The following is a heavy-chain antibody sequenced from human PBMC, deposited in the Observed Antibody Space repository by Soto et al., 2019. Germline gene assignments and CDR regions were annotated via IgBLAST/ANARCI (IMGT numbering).Heavy chain of an antibody. V-gene: IGHV1-18*04. CDR1: GYTFTNFG. Sequence: QVQLVQSGAEVKKPGASVKVSCKASGYTFTNFGITWVRQAPGQGLEWMGWINTYSQNTIYAQKFQGRVTMTTDTSTSTSYLELGSLRSDDTAVYYCGRESSGSGWSFDFWGQGSLVTVSS. J-gene: IGHJ4*02. CDR3: GRESSGSGWSFDF. CDR2: INTYSQNT. D-gene: IGHD6-19*01.